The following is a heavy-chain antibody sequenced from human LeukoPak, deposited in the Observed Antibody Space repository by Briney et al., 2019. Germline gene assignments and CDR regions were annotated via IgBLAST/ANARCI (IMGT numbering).Heavy chain of an antibody. CDR2: ISYDGSNK. V-gene: IGHV3-30*04. CDR3: ASLGYCSGGSCYPHNWFDP. CDR1: GFTFSSYA. D-gene: IGHD2-15*01. J-gene: IGHJ5*02. Sequence: GGSLRLSCAASGFTFSSYAMHWVRQAPGKGLEWVAVISYDGSNKYYADSVKGRFTISRDNSKNTLYLQMNSLRAEDTAVYYCASLGYCSGGSCYPHNWFDPWGQGTLVTVSS.